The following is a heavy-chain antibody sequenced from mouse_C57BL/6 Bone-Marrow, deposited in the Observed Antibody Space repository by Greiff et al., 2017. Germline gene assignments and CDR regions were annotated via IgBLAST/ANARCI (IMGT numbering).Heavy chain of an antibody. CDR2: IDPSDSYT. Sequence: VQLQQPGAELVMPGASVKLSCKASGYTFTSYWMHWVKQRPGQGLEWIGGIDPSDSYTNYNQKFTGKSHLPVDKSSSTAYMQLSSLTSEDSAVYYCARPPSGNCGLYFDVGGTGTTVTVPS. J-gene: IGHJ1*03. CDR3: ARPPSGNCGLYFDV. CDR1: GYTFTSYW. V-gene: IGHV1-69*01. D-gene: IGHD2-1*01.